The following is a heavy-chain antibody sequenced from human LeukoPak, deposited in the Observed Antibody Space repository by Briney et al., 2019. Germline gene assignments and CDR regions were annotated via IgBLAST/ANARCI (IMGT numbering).Heavy chain of an antibody. D-gene: IGHD6-6*01. V-gene: IGHV4-39*07. J-gene: IGHJ5*02. CDR1: GVSISSGSNY. CDR2: IYPSGST. CDR3: ARGPAVTVVDVSSSNWFDP. Sequence: PSETLSLTCSVSGVSISSGSNYWGWIRQPPGKTLEWIGSIYPSGSTYYTPSLKSRVIILFDTSKNQFSLKLSSVTAADTAVYYCARGPAVTVVDVSSSNWFDPWGQGTLVTVSS.